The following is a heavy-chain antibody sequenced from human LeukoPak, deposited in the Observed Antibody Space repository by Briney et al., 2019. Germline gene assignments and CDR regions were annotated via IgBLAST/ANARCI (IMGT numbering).Heavy chain of an antibody. D-gene: IGHD3-3*01. J-gene: IGHJ4*02. CDR1: GFTVSNNF. CDR3: AKDFWSGYYPKY. Sequence: GGSLRLSCAASGFTVSNNFMSWVPQAPGKGLEWVSGSGSGGSTHYADSVKGRFTISRDNSKNTLYLQMNSLRAEDTAVYYCAKDFWSGYYPKYWGQGTLVTVSS. CDR2: SGSGGST. V-gene: IGHV3-53*01.